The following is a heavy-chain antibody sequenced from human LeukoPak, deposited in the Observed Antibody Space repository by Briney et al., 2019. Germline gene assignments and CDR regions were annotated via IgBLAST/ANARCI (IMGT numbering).Heavy chain of an antibody. Sequence: GGCLRLSCAAPGFTFSRNVMYWVRQAPGKGVEWVAVILPDRSDKYYADSVTGRFTITRDNSKNTLYLQMNSLRADDTAVYYCARNARDSVFDLWGQGTMVTVSS. J-gene: IGHJ3*01. CDR1: GFTFSRNV. V-gene: IGHV3-33*07. CDR3: ARNARDSVFDL. CDR2: ILPDRSDK.